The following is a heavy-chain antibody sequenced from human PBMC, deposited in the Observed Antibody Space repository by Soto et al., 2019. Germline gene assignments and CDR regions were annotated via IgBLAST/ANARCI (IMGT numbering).Heavy chain of an antibody. Sequence: SETLSLTCAVYCGSFSGYYWSWIRQPPGKGLEWIGEINHSGSTNYNPSLKSRVTISVDTSKNQFSLKLSSVTAADTAVYYCASRRGYSYGAFRFDPWGQGTLVTVSS. D-gene: IGHD5-18*01. J-gene: IGHJ5*02. CDR3: ASRRGYSYGAFRFDP. V-gene: IGHV4-34*01. CDR2: INHSGST. CDR1: CGSFSGYY.